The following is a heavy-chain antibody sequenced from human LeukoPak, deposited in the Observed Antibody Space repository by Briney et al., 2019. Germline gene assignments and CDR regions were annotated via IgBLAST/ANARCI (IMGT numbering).Heavy chain of an antibody. J-gene: IGHJ6*03. V-gene: IGHV3-74*01. CDR3: ERAGGAALPGYYYYMDV. CDR1: GFTFSNYW. CDR2: INSDGSST. Sequence: GGSLRLSCAASGFTFSNYWMHWVRQAPGKGLVWVSRINSDGSSTSYADSVKGRFTISRDNAKNTLYLQMNSLRAEDTAVYYCERAGGAALPGYYYYMDVWGKGTTVTVSS. D-gene: IGHD4-23*01.